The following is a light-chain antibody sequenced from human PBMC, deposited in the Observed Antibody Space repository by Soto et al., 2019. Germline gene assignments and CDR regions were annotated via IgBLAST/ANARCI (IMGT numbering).Light chain of an antibody. CDR1: QNIFNY. J-gene: IGKJ1*01. CDR2: ATS. Sequence: DIQMTQSPSSLSASVGDRVTITCRASQNIFNYLNWYQQKPGKAPNLLIYATSNLQSGVPSRFSGSGSGTDFTLTISSLQPDDFATYYCQHYNSYSEAFGQGTKVELK. V-gene: IGKV1-39*01. CDR3: QHYNSYSEA.